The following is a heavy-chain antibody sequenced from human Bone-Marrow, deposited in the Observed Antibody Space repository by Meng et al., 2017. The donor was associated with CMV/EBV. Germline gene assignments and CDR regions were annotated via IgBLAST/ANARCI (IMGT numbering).Heavy chain of an antibody. V-gene: IGHV3-66*02. CDR1: GFTVSSNY. D-gene: IGHD3-3*01. CDR3: ARAALYYALDV. Sequence: GESLKISCAASGFTVSSNYMSWVRQAPGKGLEWVSVIYSGGSTYYADSVKGRFTISRDNSKNTLYLQMNSLRAEDTAVYYCARAALYYALDVWGQGTTVTVSS. J-gene: IGHJ6*02. CDR2: IYSGGST.